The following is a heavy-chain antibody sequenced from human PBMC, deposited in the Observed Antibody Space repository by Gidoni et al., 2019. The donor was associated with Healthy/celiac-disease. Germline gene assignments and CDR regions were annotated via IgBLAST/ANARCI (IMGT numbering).Heavy chain of an antibody. CDR2: IIPIFGTA. Sequence: QVQLVQSGAEGKKPGSSVTVSCKAAGGSFSSYAISWVRQAPGQGLEWMGGIIPIFGTANYAQKFQGRVTITADESTSTAYMELSSLRSEDTAVYYCARAHRSAIHTSDYWDQGTLVTVSS. CDR3: ARAHRSAIHTSDY. J-gene: IGHJ4*02. D-gene: IGHD1-26*01. V-gene: IGHV1-69*01. CDR1: GGSFSSYA.